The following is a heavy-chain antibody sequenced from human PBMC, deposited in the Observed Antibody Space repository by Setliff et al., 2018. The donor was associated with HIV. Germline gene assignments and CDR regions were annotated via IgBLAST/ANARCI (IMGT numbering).Heavy chain of an antibody. Sequence: GASVKVSCKVSGYTLTELSMHWVRQAPGKGLEWMGGFDPEDGETIYAQKFQGRVTMTTATSSDTAYLYLNSLRAEDTAVYYCAKAGDYYDRTTFDSWGQGTLVTVSS. CDR3: AKAGDYYDRTTFDS. D-gene: IGHD3-22*01. J-gene: IGHJ4*02. CDR2: FDPEDGET. V-gene: IGHV1-24*01. CDR1: GYTLTELS.